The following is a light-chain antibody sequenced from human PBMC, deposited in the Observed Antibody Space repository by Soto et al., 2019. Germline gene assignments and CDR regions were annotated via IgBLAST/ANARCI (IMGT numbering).Light chain of an antibody. CDR2: GDN. J-gene: IGLJ3*02. V-gene: IGLV1-40*01. Sequence: QSVLTQPPSASGTPGQRVTISCSGSSSNIGSNYVYWYQQFPGAAPKLLIYGDNRRPSGVPDRFSGSRSGSSASLAITGLQAEDEADYYCQSYDISLSGPWVFGGGTKLTVL. CDR3: QSYDISLSGPWV. CDR1: SSNIGSNY.